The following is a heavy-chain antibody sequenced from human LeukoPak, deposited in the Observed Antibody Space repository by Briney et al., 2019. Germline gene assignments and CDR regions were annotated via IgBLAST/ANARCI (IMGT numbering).Heavy chain of an antibody. CDR2: IYYSGST. Sequence: SETLSLTCTVSGGSISSYYWSWIRQPSGKGLEWIGYIYYSGSTNYNPSLKSRVTISVDTSKNQFSLKLSSVTAADTAVYYCAKDFVVVPGNVNYFDYWGQGTLVTVSS. V-gene: IGHV4-59*01. D-gene: IGHD2-21*02. CDR1: GGSISSYY. J-gene: IGHJ4*02. CDR3: AKDFVVVPGNVNYFDY.